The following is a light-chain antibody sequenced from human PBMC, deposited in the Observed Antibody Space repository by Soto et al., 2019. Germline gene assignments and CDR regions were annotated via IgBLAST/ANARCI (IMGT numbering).Light chain of an antibody. CDR2: DAS. CDR1: QSVSSY. CDR3: QQYHWAPDT. Sequence: IEMTQSPATLSVSPGERATLSCRASQSVSSYLAWYQQKPGQAPRLLIYDASNRATGIPARFSGSGSGTDFTLTVSRLEPEDFAVYYCQQYHWAPDTFGQGTRLEI. V-gene: IGKV3-11*01. J-gene: IGKJ5*01.